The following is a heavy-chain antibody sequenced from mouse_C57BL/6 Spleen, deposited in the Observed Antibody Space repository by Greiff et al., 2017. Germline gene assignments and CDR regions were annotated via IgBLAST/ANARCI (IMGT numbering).Heavy chain of an antibody. CDR3: ARGGSSGYPFAY. Sequence: VQLQQSGAELARPGASVKLSCKASGYTFTSYGISWVKQRTGQGLEWIGEIYPRSGNTYYNEKFKGKATLTADKSSSTAYMELRSLTSEDSAVYFCARGGSSGYPFAYWGQGTLVTVSA. CDR2: IYPRSGNT. V-gene: IGHV1-81*01. J-gene: IGHJ3*01. D-gene: IGHD3-2*02. CDR1: GYTFTSYG.